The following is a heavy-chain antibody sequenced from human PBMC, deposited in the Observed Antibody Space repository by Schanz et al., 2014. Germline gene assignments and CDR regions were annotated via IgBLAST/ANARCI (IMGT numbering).Heavy chain of an antibody. Sequence: EVQLVESGGGLVQPGGSLRLSCGVSGFTASSHSMNWVRQAPGKGLEWVSYISGSSRTIYYADSMKGRFTVSRDNAENALYLQMNSLRAEDTAVYYCAKSQGSSFDSWGQGTLVTVSS. V-gene: IGHV3-48*01. J-gene: IGHJ4*02. CDR3: AKSQGSSFDS. CDR1: GFTASSHS. D-gene: IGHD6-13*01. CDR2: ISGSSRTI.